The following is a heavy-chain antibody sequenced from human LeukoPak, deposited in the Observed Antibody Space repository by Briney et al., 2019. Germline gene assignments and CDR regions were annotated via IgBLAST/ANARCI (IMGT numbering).Heavy chain of an antibody. CDR1: GFTFSSYG. CDR3: AKDQWDSSSDFDY. CDR2: ISYDGSNI. Sequence: PGGSLRLSCAASGFTFSSYGMPWVRQAPGKGLEWVAVISYDGSNIYYADSVKGRFTISRDNSKNTLYLQMNSLRAEDTAVYYCAKDQWDSSSDFDYWGQGTLVTVSS. D-gene: IGHD6-13*01. V-gene: IGHV3-30*18. J-gene: IGHJ4*02.